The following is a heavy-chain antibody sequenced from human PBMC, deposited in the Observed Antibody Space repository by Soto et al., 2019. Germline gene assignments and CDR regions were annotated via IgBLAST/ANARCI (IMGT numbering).Heavy chain of an antibody. CDR2: ISSNGGST. D-gene: IGHD4-17*01. J-gene: IGHJ6*02. V-gene: IGHV3-64*01. CDR3: AIDFSAQDDGGHISYYYYGMDV. Sequence: GESLKISCAASGFTFSSYAMHWVRPAPGKGLEYVSAISSNGGSTYYANSVKGRFTISRDNSKNTLYIQMGSLRAEDMAVYYCAIDFSAQDDGGHISYYYYGMDVWGQGTTVTVSS. CDR1: GFTFSSYA.